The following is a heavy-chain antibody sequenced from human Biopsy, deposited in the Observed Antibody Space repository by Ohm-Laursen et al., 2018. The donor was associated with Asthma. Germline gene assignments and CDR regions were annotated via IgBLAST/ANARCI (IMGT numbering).Heavy chain of an antibody. CDR2: IFDSEGS. CDR3: ARVSELYPESPFDY. D-gene: IGHD1-26*01. CDR1: VGFKTSGGHT. Sequence: TLSLIRPVSVGFKTSGGHTWNSIRQIPGKGLEWFGYIFDSEGSYNNPSLKSRVMISLDTSQNQFPLSLNSVTAADTAVYFCARVSELYPESPFDYWGQGTLVTVSS. J-gene: IGHJ4*02. V-gene: IGHV4-31*03.